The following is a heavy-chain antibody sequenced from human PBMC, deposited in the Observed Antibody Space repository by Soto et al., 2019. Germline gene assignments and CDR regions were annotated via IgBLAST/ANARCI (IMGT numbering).Heavy chain of an antibody. CDR3: VHTSGWQHTT. V-gene: IGHV2-5*01. CDR1: GFSLSTSEVG. CDR2: LYWNDDN. J-gene: IGHJ5*02. D-gene: IGHD1-1*01. Sequence: QITVKESGPTLVKLTQTLTLSCTFSGFSLSTSEVGVAWIRQPPGKALEWLALLYWNDDNRYSPSLKNRLTITKDTSKNQVILTMINMDPVDTATYYCVHTSGWQHTTWGQRTLVTVSS.